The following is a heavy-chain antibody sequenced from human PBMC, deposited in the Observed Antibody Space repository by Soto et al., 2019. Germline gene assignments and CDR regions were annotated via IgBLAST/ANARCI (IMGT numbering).Heavy chain of an antibody. CDR3: AKDSWAIFGVPAGEYYAMDV. V-gene: IGHV3-23*01. J-gene: IGHJ6*02. D-gene: IGHD3-3*01. CDR1: GFTFENYA. CDR2: ISGSGGTT. Sequence: LGGSLRLSCVASGFTFENYAMSWVLQAPWRGLEWVSAISGSGGTTYYSDSVKGRFTISRDNSKNTVYLQMNDLRVEDAAEYFCAKDSWAIFGVPAGEYYAMDVWGQGTTVTVSS.